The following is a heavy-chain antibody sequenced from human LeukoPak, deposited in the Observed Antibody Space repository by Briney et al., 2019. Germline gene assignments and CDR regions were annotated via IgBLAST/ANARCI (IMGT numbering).Heavy chain of an antibody. V-gene: IGHV4-39*01. J-gene: IGHJ4*02. CDR3: ARGYYDSSGYLR. D-gene: IGHD3-22*01. Sequence: PSETLSLTCTVSGGSVSATTYYWGWIRQPPGKGLEWIGSIRYRGTTDYNPSLKSRVNISLDAPKNQFSLKLSSMTAADTAVYYCARGYYDSSGYLRWGQGTLVTVSS. CDR2: IRYRGTT. CDR1: GGSVSATTYY.